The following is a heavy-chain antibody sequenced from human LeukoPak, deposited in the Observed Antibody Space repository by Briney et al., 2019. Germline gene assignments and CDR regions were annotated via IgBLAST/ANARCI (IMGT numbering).Heavy chain of an antibody. V-gene: IGHV1-69*04. CDR3: AICSSPSCYGWYVAYYSGMDV. J-gene: IGHJ6*02. CDR2: IIPILGIA. CDR1: GGTFSSYA. Sequence: GASVKVSCKASGGTFSSYAISWVRQAPGQGLEWMGRIIPILGIANYAQKFQGRVTITADKSTSTAYMELSSLRSEDTAVYYCAICSSPSCYGWYVAYYSGMDVWAQGPRATVSS. D-gene: IGHD2-2*01.